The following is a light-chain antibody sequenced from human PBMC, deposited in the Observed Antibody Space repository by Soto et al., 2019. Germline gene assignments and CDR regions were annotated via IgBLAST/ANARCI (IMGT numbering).Light chain of an antibody. CDR1: GSNIGNNF. V-gene: IGLV1-51*01. J-gene: IGLJ3*02. CDR2: DDN. CDR3: GTWDNSLSVVV. Sequence: QSVLTQPPSVSAAPGQKVTMSCSGSGSNIGNNFVSWYQQFPGTAPKLLIYDDNKRPTGIPDRFSASKSGTSATLGITGLQTGDEDDYYCGTWDNSLSVVVFGGGTKLTVL.